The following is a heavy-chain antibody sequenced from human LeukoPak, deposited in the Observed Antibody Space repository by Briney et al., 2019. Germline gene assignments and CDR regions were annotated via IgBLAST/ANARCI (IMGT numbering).Heavy chain of an antibody. CDR2: VSRNGGRT. J-gene: IGHJ6*03. Sequence: GGSLRLSCEASGFDFSSYGMHWVRQAPGKGLEYVAAVSRNGGRTYYANSVKGRFTISRDNSRNTLYLQMGSLRPEDTALYYCARDLRSGVYYYFYMDVWGNGTTVVVSS. CDR1: GFDFSSYG. D-gene: IGHD3-3*01. CDR3: ARDLRSGVYYYFYMDV. V-gene: IGHV3-64*01.